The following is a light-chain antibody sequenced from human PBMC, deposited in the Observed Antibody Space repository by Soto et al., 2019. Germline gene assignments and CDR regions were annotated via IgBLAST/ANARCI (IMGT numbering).Light chain of an antibody. J-gene: IGLJ2*01. Sequence: QSVLTQTPSVSGAPGQRVTISCTGSSSNIGAGYDVHWYQQLPGTAPKLLIYGSSNRPSGVPDRFSGSKSGTSASLTISGLQAEDEADYYCSSYTSSHVVFGGGTKLTVL. V-gene: IGLV1-40*01. CDR1: SSNIGAGYD. CDR2: GSS. CDR3: SSYTSSHVV.